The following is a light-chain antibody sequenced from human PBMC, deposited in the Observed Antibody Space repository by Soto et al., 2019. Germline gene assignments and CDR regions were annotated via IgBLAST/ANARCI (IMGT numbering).Light chain of an antibody. CDR2: WAS. V-gene: IGKV4-1*01. CDR1: QSVLYSSNNKNY. Sequence: DIVMTQSPDSLAVSLVERATINCKSSQSVLYSSNNKNYLAWYQQKLGQPPKLLIYWASSRESGVPDRFSGSGSGTDFTLTISSLQAEDVAVYYCQQYYSTPRTLGQGTKVDIK. CDR3: QQYYSTPRT. J-gene: IGKJ1*01.